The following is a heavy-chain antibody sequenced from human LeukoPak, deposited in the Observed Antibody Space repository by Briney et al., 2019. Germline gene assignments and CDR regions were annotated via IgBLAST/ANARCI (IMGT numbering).Heavy chain of an antibody. J-gene: IGHJ5*02. CDR1: GGTFSSYA. D-gene: IGHD5-12*01. Sequence: SVKVSCKASGGTFSSYAISWVRQAPGQGLEWMGGIIPIFGTANYAQKFQGRVTITADESTSTAYMELSSLRSEDTAVYYCARAPSEWLRVDNWFDPWAQGTLVTVSS. V-gene: IGHV1-69*01. CDR2: IIPIFGTA. CDR3: ARAPSEWLRVDNWFDP.